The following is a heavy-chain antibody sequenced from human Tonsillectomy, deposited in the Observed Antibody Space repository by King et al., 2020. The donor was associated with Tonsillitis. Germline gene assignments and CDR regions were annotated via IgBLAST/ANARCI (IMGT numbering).Heavy chain of an antibody. CDR2: INQSGST. CDR3: ARYCSSTSCYTGGDAFDI. V-gene: IGHV4-34*01. D-gene: IGHD2-2*02. J-gene: IGHJ3*02. Sequence: VQLPQWGAGLLKPSETLSLTCAVYGGSLSGYHWSWLRQPPGKGLEWIGEINQSGSTNYHPSLKSRVTISVDTSKNQFSLRLTSVTAADTAVYYCARYCSSTSCYTGGDAFDIWGQGTMVTVSS. CDR1: GGSLSGYH.